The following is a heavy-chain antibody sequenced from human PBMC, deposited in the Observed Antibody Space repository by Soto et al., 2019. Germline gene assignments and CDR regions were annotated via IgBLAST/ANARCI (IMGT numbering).Heavy chain of an antibody. D-gene: IGHD6-13*01. V-gene: IGHV4-39*01. Sequence: SETLSLTCTVSGGSISSSSYYWGWIRQPPGKGLEWIGSIYYSGSTYYNQSLKSQDTKSVDTSKNQLSMKLNSVTAADTAVYYCASPGYSSSWTFDYWGQGTLVTVS. CDR1: GGSISSSSYY. CDR2: IYYSGST. J-gene: IGHJ4*02. CDR3: ASPGYSSSWTFDY.